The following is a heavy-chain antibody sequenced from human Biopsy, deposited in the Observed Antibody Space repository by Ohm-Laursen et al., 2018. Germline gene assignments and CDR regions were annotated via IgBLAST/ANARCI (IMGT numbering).Heavy chain of an antibody. CDR1: GNTFATYH. J-gene: IGHJ6*02. CDR3: ARAGVGSDGTDSYYYGMDV. V-gene: IGHV1-46*01. D-gene: IGHD5-24*01. CDR2: ISPSGATT. Sequence: GSSVKVSCKASGNTFATYHIHWVRQAPGQGLEWMGVISPSGATTSFPQKFQGRITMTRDTSTGTVYMDLNSLGSEDTAVYYCARAGVGSDGTDSYYYGMDVWGPGTTVTVSS.